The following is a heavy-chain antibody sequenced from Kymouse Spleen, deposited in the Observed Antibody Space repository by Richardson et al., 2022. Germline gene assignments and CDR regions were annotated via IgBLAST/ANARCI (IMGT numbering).Heavy chain of an antibody. J-gene: IGHJ6*02. CDR1: GFTFDDYA. V-gene: IGHV3-9*01. CDR2: ISWNSGSI. D-gene: IGHD1-7*01. Sequence: EVQLVESGGGLVQPGRSLRLSCAASGFTFDDYAMHWVRQAPGKGLEWVSGISWNSGSIGYADSVKGRFTISRDNAKNSLYLQMNSLRAEDTALYYCAKDMELELRNGMDVWGQGTTVTVSS. CDR3: AKDMELELRNGMDV.